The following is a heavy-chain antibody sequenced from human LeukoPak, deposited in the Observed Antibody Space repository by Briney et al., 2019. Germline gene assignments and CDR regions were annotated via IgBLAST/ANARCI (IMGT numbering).Heavy chain of an antibody. V-gene: IGHV1-18*01. J-gene: IGHJ4*02. D-gene: IGHD5-18*01. CDR1: GYTFTNYG. Sequence: ASVKVSCKASGYTFTNYGISWVRQAPGQGLEWMGWISLCNGNTNYAQKLQGRVTMTTDTSTSTAYMELRSLRSDDTAVYYCARDPHGGYPDYWGQGTLVTVSS. CDR3: ARDPHGGYPDY. CDR2: ISLCNGNT.